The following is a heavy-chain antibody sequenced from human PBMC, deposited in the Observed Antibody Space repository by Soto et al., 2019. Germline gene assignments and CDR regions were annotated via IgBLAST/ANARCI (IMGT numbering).Heavy chain of an antibody. CDR1: GGTFSSYA. D-gene: IGHD1-26*01. CDR3: ARGWYGGSYGNYYYGMDV. CDR2: IIPIFGTA. Sequence: QVQLVQSGAEVKKPGSSVKVSCKASGGTFSSYAISWVRQAPGQGLEWMGGIIPIFGTANYAQKFQGRVTITADESTSTAYVELSSLRSEDTAVYYCARGWYGGSYGNYYYGMDVWGQGTTVTVSS. V-gene: IGHV1-69*01. J-gene: IGHJ6*02.